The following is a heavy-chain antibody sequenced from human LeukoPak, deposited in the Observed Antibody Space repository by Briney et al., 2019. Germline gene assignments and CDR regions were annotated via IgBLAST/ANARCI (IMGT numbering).Heavy chain of an antibody. CDR1: GGSFSGYY. V-gene: IGHV4-34*01. D-gene: IGHD2-2*01. CDR3: ASGRGLLWYQLLRNPTFDY. CDR2: INHSGST. J-gene: IGHJ4*02. Sequence: SETLSLTCAVYGGSFSGYYWSWIRQPPGKGLEGIGEINHSGSTNYNPSLKGRVTLSVETSKNHSSLKLSYLTAADTAVYYCASGRGLLWYQLLRNPTFDYWGQGTLVTVSS.